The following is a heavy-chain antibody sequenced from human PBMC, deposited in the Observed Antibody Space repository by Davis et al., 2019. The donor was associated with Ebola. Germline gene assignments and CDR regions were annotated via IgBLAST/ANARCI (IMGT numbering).Heavy chain of an antibody. CDR2: INPSGGST. Sequence: ASVKVSCKASGYTFTSYYMHWVRQAPGQGLEWMGIINPSGGSTSYAQKFQGRVTMTRDTSISTAYMELSRLRSDDTAVYYCARSHTYYDFWSGYRSGRSYDYWGQGTLVTVSS. CDR1: GYTFTSYY. V-gene: IGHV1-46*01. CDR3: ARSHTYYDFWSGYRSGRSYDY. D-gene: IGHD3-3*01. J-gene: IGHJ4*02.